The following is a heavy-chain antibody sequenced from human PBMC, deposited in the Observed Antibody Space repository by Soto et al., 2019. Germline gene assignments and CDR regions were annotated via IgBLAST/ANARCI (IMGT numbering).Heavy chain of an antibody. V-gene: IGHV3-23*01. CDR1: GFTFSEYA. Sequence: EVKVLESGGDLVQPGGSLRLSCVASGFTFSEYAMTWVRQAPGKGLDWVSSVSANGDITYYADSVKGRFTISRDNSNSTLLLQMNSLRADDTALYYCARGDRGGSGSPASYYFSGLDVWGQGTTVIVSS. CDR2: VSANGDIT. D-gene: IGHD3-10*01. CDR3: ARGDRGGSGSPASYYFSGLDV. J-gene: IGHJ6*02.